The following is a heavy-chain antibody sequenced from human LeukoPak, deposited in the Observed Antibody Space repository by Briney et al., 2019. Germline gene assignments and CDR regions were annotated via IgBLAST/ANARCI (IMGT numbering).Heavy chain of an antibody. CDR3: ARHVTYYYGMDV. CDR1: GYKFSNYW. Sequence: GESLKISCKASGYKFSNYWIVWVRQMPGKGLEWMGIIYPGDSDTAYGPSFQDRVTISADKSNNTALLHLSSLRASDTAIYYCARHVTYYYGMDVWGQGTLVTVSS. J-gene: IGHJ6*02. CDR2: IYPGDSDT. V-gene: IGHV5-51*01. D-gene: IGHD4-11*01.